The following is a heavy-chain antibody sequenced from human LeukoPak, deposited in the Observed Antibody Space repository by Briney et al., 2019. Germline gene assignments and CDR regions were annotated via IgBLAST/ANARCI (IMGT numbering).Heavy chain of an antibody. Sequence: SETLSLTCAVYGGSFSGYYWSWIRQPPGKGLEWIGEINHSGSTYYNPSLKSRVTISVDTSKNQFSLKLSSVTAADTAVYYCARLGAVVVPAAPDPYYYGMDVWGQGTTVTVSS. CDR2: INHSGST. CDR1: GGSFSGYY. V-gene: IGHV4-34*01. J-gene: IGHJ6*02. D-gene: IGHD2-2*01. CDR3: ARLGAVVVPAAPDPYYYGMDV.